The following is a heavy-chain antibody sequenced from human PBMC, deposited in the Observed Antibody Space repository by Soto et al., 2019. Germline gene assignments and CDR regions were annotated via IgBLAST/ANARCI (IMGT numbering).Heavy chain of an antibody. CDR2: IVPIVDTS. CDR1: GDTYSSDV. Sequence: GPQVNGYLKTAGDTYSSDVISLVRQETGQGLEWMGGIVPIVDTSTYAQKFQGRVTITADESTSTVYMELSSLRSDDTAVYSCVSVVAIPGYPDNWGQGTLVTGSS. CDR3: VSVVAIPGYPDN. J-gene: IGHJ4*02. V-gene: IGHV1-69*01. D-gene: IGHD5-12*01.